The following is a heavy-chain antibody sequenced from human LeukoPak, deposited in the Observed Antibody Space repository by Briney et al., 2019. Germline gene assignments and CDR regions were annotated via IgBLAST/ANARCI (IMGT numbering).Heavy chain of an antibody. CDR3: ASATSAAGPNDY. D-gene: IGHD6-13*01. Sequence: PSETLSLTCSVSAGSISSGNYYWSWIRQHQGKGMERIGYISYSGSNYYNPSLKSRVFISVDTSKNQFSLKLSSVTAADTAVYYCASATSAAGPNDYWGQGTLVTVSS. J-gene: IGHJ4*02. CDR1: AGSISSGNYY. V-gene: IGHV4-31*03. CDR2: ISYSGSN.